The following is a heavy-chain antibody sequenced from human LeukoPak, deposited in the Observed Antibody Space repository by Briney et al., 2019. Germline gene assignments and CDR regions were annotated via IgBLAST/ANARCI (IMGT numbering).Heavy chain of an antibody. D-gene: IGHD3-3*01. CDR2: MNPNSGNT. Sequence: ASVKVSCKASGYTFTSYDINWVRQATGQGLEWMGWMNPNSGNTGYAQKFQGRVTITRNTSISTAYMELSSLRSEDTAVYYCARSGALPRDFWSDRGDAFDIWGQGTMVTDTS. V-gene: IGHV1-8*03. J-gene: IGHJ3*02. CDR3: ARSGALPRDFWSDRGDAFDI. CDR1: GYTFTSYD.